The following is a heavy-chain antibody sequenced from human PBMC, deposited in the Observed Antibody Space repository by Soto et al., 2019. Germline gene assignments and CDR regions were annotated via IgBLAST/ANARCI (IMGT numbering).Heavy chain of an antibody. CDR1: GASISSHY. J-gene: IGHJ6*03. V-gene: IGHV4-59*08. D-gene: IGHD3-3*01. CDR3: ARSYYDFWSGSYYYYMDV. Sequence: QVQLQESGPGLVKPLETLSLTCIVSGASISSHYWSWIRQPPGKGLEWIGYIHYSGSTNYNPSLKSRVTISGDTSKSQFSLKLSSVTAADTAVYYCARSYYDFWSGSYYYYMDVWGKGTTVTVSS. CDR2: IHYSGST.